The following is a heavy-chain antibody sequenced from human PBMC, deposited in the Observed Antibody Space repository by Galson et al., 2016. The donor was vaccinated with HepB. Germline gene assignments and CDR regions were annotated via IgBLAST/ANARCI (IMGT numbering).Heavy chain of an antibody. Sequence: SLRLSCAASGFIFSNYAMSWVRQAPGKGLEWVSVISGSGQNTYHADSVRGRLTTSRDNSKTTLYLQMNSLRTEDTAVYYCAREGTSRRSMAGITSFDYWGQGTLVTVSS. V-gene: IGHV3-23*01. CDR2: ISGSGQNT. D-gene: IGHD3-10*01. CDR3: AREGTSRRSMAGITSFDY. CDR1: GFIFSNYA. J-gene: IGHJ4*02.